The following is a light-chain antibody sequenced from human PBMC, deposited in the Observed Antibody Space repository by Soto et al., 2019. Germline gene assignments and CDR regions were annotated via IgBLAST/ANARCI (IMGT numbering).Light chain of an antibody. V-gene: IGLV2-8*01. CDR3: ASWDDNLNGGV. CDR1: SSDVGGYNY. CDR2: EVN. J-gene: IGLJ3*02. Sequence: QSALTQPPSASGSPGQSVAISCTGTSSDVGGYNYVSWYQQHPGKAPKLMIYEVNKRPSGVPDRFSGSKSGTSASLAINGLHSEDEADYYCASWDDNLNGGVFGGGTKLTVL.